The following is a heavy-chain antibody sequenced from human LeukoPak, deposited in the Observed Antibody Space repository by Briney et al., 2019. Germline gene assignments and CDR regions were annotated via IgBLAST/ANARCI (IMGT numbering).Heavy chain of an antibody. CDR2: INPNSGGT. Sequence: ASVKVSCKASGYTFTGYYMHWVRQAPGQGLEWMGWINPNSGGTNYAQKFQGRVTMTRDTSISTAYMELSRLRSDDTAVYYCVRDAVGATTGYYYYMDVWGKGTTVTVSS. D-gene: IGHD1-26*01. V-gene: IGHV1-2*02. CDR1: GYTFTGYY. CDR3: VRDAVGATTGYYYYMDV. J-gene: IGHJ6*03.